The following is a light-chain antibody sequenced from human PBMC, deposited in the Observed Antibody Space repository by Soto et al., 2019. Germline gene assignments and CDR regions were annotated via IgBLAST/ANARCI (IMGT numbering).Light chain of an antibody. Sequence: DIPMTQSPSSLSASVGDRVTITCRAGQAVNNYIAWYQQKPGKVPKLLIYATSTLQSGVPSRFSGSGSGTEFTLTISSLQPEDFATYYCHDYNGAPYPFGPGTKVDIK. CDR3: HDYNGAPYP. CDR2: ATS. V-gene: IGKV1-27*01. CDR1: QAVNNY. J-gene: IGKJ3*01.